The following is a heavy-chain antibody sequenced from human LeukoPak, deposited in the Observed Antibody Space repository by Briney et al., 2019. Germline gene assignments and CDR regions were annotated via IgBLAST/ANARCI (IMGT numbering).Heavy chain of an antibody. Sequence: ASVKVSCTASGYTFTSYGISWVRQAPGQGLEWMGWISAYNGNTNYAQKLQGRVTMTTDTSTSTAYMELRSLRSDDTAVYYCARWAVATCSFDYWGQGTLVTVSS. CDR1: GYTFTSYG. V-gene: IGHV1-18*01. CDR2: ISAYNGNT. D-gene: IGHD4-23*01. J-gene: IGHJ4*02. CDR3: ARWAVATCSFDY.